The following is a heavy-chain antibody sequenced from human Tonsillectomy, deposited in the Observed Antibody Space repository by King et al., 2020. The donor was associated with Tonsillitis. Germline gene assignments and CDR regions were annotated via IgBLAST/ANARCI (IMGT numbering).Heavy chain of an antibody. CDR3: ARGCEVGATRGGKIAYFDL. Sequence: VQLVESGGGLVQPGGSLRLSCAASGFTFSGSGMNWVRQAPGKGLEWVSYISSSSSTIYYADSVKGRFTISRDNAKNSLCLQMNSLRAEDTAVFYCARGCEVGATRGGKIAYFDLWGRGTLVTVSS. D-gene: IGHD1-26*01. V-gene: IGHV3-48*01. CDR1: GFTFSGSG. J-gene: IGHJ2*01. CDR2: ISSSSSTI.